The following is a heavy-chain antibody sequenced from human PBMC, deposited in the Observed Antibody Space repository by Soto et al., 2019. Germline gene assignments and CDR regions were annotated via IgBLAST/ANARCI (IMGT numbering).Heavy chain of an antibody. Sequence: ASVKVSCKASGYTFTSYDINWVRQAPGQGLEWVGWMTPNSGDTGYAQTFQGRVTMTTDTSTSTAYMELRSLRSDDTAVYYCARDYYDSSGYYPRGYFDYWGQGTLVTVSS. V-gene: IGHV1-8*02. D-gene: IGHD3-22*01. CDR2: MTPNSGDT. CDR3: ARDYYDSSGYYPRGYFDY. J-gene: IGHJ4*02. CDR1: GYTFTSYD.